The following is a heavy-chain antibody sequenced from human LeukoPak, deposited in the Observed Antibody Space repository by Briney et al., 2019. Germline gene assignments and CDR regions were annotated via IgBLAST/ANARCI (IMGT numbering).Heavy chain of an antibody. Sequence: GESPKISCKGSGYSFTSYWIGWVRQMPGKGLEWMGIIYTGDSDTRYSTSFQGQVTISADKSISTAYLQWSSLKVSDTAMCYCAKPQGDMEPARYGMDVWGQGTTVTVSS. J-gene: IGHJ6*02. CDR3: AKPQGDMEPARYGMDV. D-gene: IGHD3-16*01. CDR2: IYTGDSDT. CDR1: GYSFTSYW. V-gene: IGHV5-51*01.